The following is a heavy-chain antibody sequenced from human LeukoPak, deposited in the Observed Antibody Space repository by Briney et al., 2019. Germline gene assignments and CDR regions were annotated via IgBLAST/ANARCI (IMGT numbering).Heavy chain of an antibody. D-gene: IGHD6-19*01. V-gene: IGHV4-38-2*01. J-gene: IGHJ4*02. Sequence: PSETLTLTCAVSGYSIISGYYWGWIRQPPGKGLEWIGSIYHSGSTYYNPSLKSRVTISVDKSKKQFSLKLSSVTAADTAAYYCARGGSSGPDYWGQGTLVTVSS. CDR2: IYHSGST. CDR3: ARGGSSGPDY. CDR1: GYSIISGYY.